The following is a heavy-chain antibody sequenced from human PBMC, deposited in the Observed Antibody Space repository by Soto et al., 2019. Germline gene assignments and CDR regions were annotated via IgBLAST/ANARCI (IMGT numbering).Heavy chain of an antibody. V-gene: IGHV4-30-2*01. Sequence: SETLSLTCAVSGGSISSGGYSWSWIRQPPGKGLEWIGYMYHSGSTYTSSLKSRVTIFLDTSKNQFYLKLSSVTAADTAVYYCARGIYYYGDSGDSWGQGTLVTVSS. D-gene: IGHD3-22*01. CDR2: MYHSGST. CDR3: ARGIYYYGDSGDS. J-gene: IGHJ5*01. CDR1: GGSISSGGYS.